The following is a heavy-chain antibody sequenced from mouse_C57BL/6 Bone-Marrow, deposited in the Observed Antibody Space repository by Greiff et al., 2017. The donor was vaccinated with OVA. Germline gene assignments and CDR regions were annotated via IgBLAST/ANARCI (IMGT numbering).Heavy chain of an antibody. D-gene: IGHD2-1*01. CDR1: GYTFTSYW. Sequence: QVQLQQPGAELVKPGASVKLSCKASGYTFTSYWMHWVKQRPGQGLEWIGMIHPNSGSTNYNEKFKSKATLTVHKSSSTAYMQLSSLTSEDSAVYYCARGDYGNYYAMDDWGQGTSVTVSS. J-gene: IGHJ4*01. V-gene: IGHV1-64*01. CDR3: ARGDYGNYYAMDD. CDR2: IHPNSGST.